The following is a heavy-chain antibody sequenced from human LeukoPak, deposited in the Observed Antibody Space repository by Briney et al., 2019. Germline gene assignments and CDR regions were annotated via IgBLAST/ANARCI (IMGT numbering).Heavy chain of an antibody. Sequence: IPSETLSLTCTVSGGSFSSITYSWGWIRQPPGKGLEWIGSIYNIGSAYYNPSLKSRVTIDVDTSKSQFSLKLRSVTAADTAVYYCVRVSTVGALYWGQGTLVTVSS. J-gene: IGHJ4*02. CDR2: IYNIGSA. CDR1: GGSFSSITYS. V-gene: IGHV4-39*01. D-gene: IGHD1-26*01. CDR3: VRVSTVGALY.